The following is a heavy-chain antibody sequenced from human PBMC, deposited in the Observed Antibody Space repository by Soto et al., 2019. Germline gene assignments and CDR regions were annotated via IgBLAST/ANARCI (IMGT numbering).Heavy chain of an antibody. CDR2: TIPIFGTA. CDR3: ARGSGYDRPFPDAFDI. V-gene: IGHV1-69*12. CDR1: GGTFSSYA. D-gene: IGHD3-22*01. Sequence: QVQLVQSGAGVKKPGSSVKVSCKASGGTFSSYAISWVRQAPGQGLEWMGGTIPIFGTANYAQKFQGRVTITADESTSTAYMELSSLRSEDTAVYYCARGSGYDRPFPDAFDIWGQGTMVTVSS. J-gene: IGHJ3*02.